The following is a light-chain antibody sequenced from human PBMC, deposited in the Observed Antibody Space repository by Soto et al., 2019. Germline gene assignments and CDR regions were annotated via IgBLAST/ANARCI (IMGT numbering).Light chain of an antibody. CDR1: SSDVGGYNF. V-gene: IGLV2-11*01. J-gene: IGLJ1*01. CDR3: CSYVGSDTSFV. Sequence: QSALTQPRSVSGSPGQSGTITCTGTSSDVGGYNFVSWYQQHPCKVPKLMIYDVSIRPSGVPDRFSGSKSGITASLTISGLQAEDEADYYCCSYVGSDTSFVFGSGTKLTVL. CDR2: DVS.